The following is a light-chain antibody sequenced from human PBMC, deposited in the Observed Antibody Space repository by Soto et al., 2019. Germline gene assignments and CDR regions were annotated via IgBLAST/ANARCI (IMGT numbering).Light chain of an antibody. Sequence: EVVLTQSPGTLSLSPGERATLSCRASQSFNNNYLAWYQQKPGQAPRLLIYGSSSRATGIPDRFSGSGSGTDITLTISNLEHEDFAMYYCQQYGSSSRTSGGGKKVEIK. CDR2: GSS. V-gene: IGKV3-20*01. CDR3: QQYGSSSRT. J-gene: IGKJ4*01. CDR1: QSFNNNY.